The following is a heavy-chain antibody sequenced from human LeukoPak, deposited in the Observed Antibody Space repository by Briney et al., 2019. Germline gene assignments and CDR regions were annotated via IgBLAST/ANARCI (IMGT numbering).Heavy chain of an antibody. CDR3: ARPYSSSWYYFDY. CDR2: IYPGDSDT. CDR1: GYSFTSYW. Sequence: GESLKISCKGSGYSFTSYWIDWVRQMPGKGLEWMGIIYPGDSDTRYSPSFQGQVTISADKSISTAYLQWSSLKASDTAMYCCARPYSSSWYYFDYWGQGTLVTVSS. J-gene: IGHJ4*02. D-gene: IGHD6-13*01. V-gene: IGHV5-51*01.